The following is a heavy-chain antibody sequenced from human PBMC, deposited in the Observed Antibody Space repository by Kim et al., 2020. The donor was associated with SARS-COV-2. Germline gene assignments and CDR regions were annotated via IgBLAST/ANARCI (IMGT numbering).Heavy chain of an antibody. D-gene: IGHD1-26*01. CDR3: AKVQLSVRSYPDS. J-gene: IGHJ4*02. V-gene: IGHV3-23*01. Sequence: YATSWKGLFTISRDNSKNTLYLQMNSLGAEDTAVYYCAKVQLSVRSYPDSWGQGTLVTVSS.